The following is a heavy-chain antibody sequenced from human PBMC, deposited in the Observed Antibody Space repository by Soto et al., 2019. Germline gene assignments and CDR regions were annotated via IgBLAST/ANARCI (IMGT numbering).Heavy chain of an antibody. Sequence: QLQLQESGSGLVKPSQTLSITCAVSGGSISSGGYSWSWIRQPPGKGLEWIGYMYLSGSAYYDPSLKSRVTISIDRSKNHFSLKLSSVTAADTAVYYSSRLPDCSGKRILVTLSS. J-gene: IGHJ4*02. D-gene: IGHD2-2*01. V-gene: IGHV4-30-2*01. CDR2: MYLSGSA. CDR1: GGSISSGGYS. CDR3: SRLPDC.